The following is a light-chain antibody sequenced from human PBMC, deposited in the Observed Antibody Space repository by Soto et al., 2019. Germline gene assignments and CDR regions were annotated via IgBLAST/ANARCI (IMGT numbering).Light chain of an antibody. Sequence: DIVMTQSPLSLPVTPGEPASISCRSSQSLLHSNGFTYLDWYLQMPGQSPQLLIYLGSHRACGVPDRISGSGSGTDFTLKISRVEAEDVGVYYCMQALQTPPAFGQGTKLEIK. V-gene: IGKV2-28*01. CDR2: LGS. J-gene: IGKJ2*01. CDR3: MQALQTPPA. CDR1: QSLLHSNGFTY.